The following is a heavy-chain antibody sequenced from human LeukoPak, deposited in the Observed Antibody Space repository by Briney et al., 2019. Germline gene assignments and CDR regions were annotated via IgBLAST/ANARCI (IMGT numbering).Heavy chain of an antibody. CDR2: IYPGDSDT. J-gene: IGHJ4*02. CDR1: GYSFTSYW. Sequence: GESLKISCKGSGYSFTSYWIGWVRQMPGKGLEWMGIIYPGDSDTRYSPPSQGQVTISADKSISTAYLQWSSLKASDTAMYYCARHPTSFAHYFDYWGQGTLVTVSS. V-gene: IGHV5-51*01. CDR3: ARHPTSFAHYFDY.